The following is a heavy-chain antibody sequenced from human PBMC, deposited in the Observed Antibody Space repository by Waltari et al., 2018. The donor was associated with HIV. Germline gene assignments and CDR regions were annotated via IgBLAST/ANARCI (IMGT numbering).Heavy chain of an antibody. V-gene: IGHV3-33*01. Sequence: QVQLVESGGGVVQPGRSLRLSCAVSGFTFSSYGMHWVRQAPGKGLEGVAVRWYDGSKKYYADSVKGRFTISREKSKNTLYLQMNSLRDEDTAVYYCARGVHDCYYGMDGWGQGTSVTVSS. J-gene: IGHJ6*02. CDR1: GFTFSSYG. CDR2: RWYDGSKK. CDR3: ARGVHDCYYGMDG. D-gene: IGHD2-8*01.